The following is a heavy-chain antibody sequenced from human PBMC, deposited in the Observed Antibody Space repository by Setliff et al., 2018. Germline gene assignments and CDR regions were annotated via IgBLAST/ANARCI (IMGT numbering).Heavy chain of an antibody. Sequence: PGESLKISCKESRDSFTNYWIIWVRQVPGKGLEWMGMIFPADADTRYNPSFQGQISISADKSINTAYLHWSSLKASDTAIYYCARRDNYYDSTGYSYYFDDWGQGTLVTVSS. D-gene: IGHD3-22*01. CDR2: IFPADADT. V-gene: IGHV5-51*01. J-gene: IGHJ4*02. CDR1: RDSFTNYW. CDR3: ARRDNYYDSTGYSYYFDD.